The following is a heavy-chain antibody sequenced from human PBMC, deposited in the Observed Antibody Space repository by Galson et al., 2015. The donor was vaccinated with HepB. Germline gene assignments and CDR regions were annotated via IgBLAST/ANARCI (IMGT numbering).Heavy chain of an antibody. V-gene: IGHV6-1*01. D-gene: IGHD2-15*01. Sequence: CAISGDSVSSNSAAWNWIRQSPSRGLEWLGRTYYRSKWYNDYAVSVKSRITINPDTSKNQFSLQLNSVTPEDTAVYYCARTDCSGGSCPHRQNWFDPWGQGTLVTVSS. CDR1: GDSVSSNSAA. J-gene: IGHJ5*02. CDR2: TYYRSKWYN. CDR3: ARTDCSGGSCPHRQNWFDP.